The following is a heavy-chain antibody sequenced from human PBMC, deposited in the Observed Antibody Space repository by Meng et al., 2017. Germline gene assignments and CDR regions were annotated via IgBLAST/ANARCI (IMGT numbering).Heavy chain of an antibody. V-gene: IGHV1-69*06. CDR1: GGTFSSHA. D-gene: IGHD4-17*01. CDR3: ARGGRVDTVTTFDY. J-gene: IGHJ4*02. Sequence: SVKVSCKASGGTFSSHAISWVRQAPGQGLEWMGGIIPIFGTANYAQKLQGRVMITADKPTSTAYMELSSLRSEDPAVDYCARGGRVDTVTTFDYWGQGTLVTVSS. CDR2: IIPIFGTA.